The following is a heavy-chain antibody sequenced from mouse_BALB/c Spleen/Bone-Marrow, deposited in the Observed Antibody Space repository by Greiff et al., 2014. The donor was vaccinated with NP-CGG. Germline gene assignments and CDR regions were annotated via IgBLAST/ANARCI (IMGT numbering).Heavy chain of an antibody. V-gene: IGHV1-4*01. Sequence: VQLQQSGAELARPGASVKMSCQASGYTFTRYTMHWEKKRPGQGLEWIGYIIPNSGYSNYNQKFKDKATLTADKSSSTACMQLSSLTSEDSAVYYCTIRYYAMDYWGQGTSVTVSS. CDR2: IIPNSGYS. J-gene: IGHJ4*01. D-gene: IGHD1-1*01. CDR3: TIRYYAMDY. CDR1: GYTFTRYT.